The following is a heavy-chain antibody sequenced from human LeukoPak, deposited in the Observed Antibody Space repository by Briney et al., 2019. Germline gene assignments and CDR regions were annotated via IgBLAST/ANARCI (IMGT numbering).Heavy chain of an antibody. J-gene: IGHJ4*02. CDR2: INTNTGNP. D-gene: IGHD3-22*01. CDR1: GYTFTSYA. V-gene: IGHV7-4-1*02. Sequence: ASVKVSCKASGYTFTSYAMNWVRQAPGQGLEWMGWINTNTGNPTYAQGFTGRFVFSLDTSVSTAYLQISSLKAEDTAVYYCAREAPRYYYDSSGYPEPFDYWGQGTLVTVSS. CDR3: AREAPRYYYDSSGYPEPFDY.